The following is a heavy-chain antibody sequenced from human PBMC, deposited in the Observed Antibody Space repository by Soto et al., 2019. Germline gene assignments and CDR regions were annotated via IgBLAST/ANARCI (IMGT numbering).Heavy chain of an antibody. J-gene: IGHJ4*02. CDR2: ISGSGGST. CDR3: AKDQRSWYDILTGYYY. D-gene: IGHD3-9*01. CDR1: GFTFSSYA. Sequence: GGSLRLSCAASGFTFSSYAMSWVRQARGKGLEWVSAISGSGGSTYYADSVKGLFTISRDNSKNTLYLQMNSLRAEDTAVYYCAKDQRSWYDILTGYYYWGQGTLVTVSS. V-gene: IGHV3-23*01.